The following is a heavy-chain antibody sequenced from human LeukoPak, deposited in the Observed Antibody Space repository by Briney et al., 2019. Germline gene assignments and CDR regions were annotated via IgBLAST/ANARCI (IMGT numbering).Heavy chain of an antibody. CDR2: IYYSESH. J-gene: IGHJ4*02. V-gene: IGHV4-31*03. D-gene: IGHD1-26*01. CDR1: GDSISNGGYY. Sequence: SETLSLTCTVSGDSISNGGYYWSWIRQPPGKGLEGIGYIYYSESHYYNPSLKSRVTISVDTSKNQFSLKLSSVTAADTAVYSCTRTAGATTKFGYWGQGTLVTVSS. CDR3: TRTAGATTKFGY.